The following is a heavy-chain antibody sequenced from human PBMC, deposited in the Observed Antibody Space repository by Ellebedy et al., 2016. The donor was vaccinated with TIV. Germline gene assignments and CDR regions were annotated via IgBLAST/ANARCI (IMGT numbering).Heavy chain of an antibody. D-gene: IGHD6-19*01. CDR1: GFTFHLYN. V-gene: IGHV3-21*01. Sequence: GESLKLSCVASGFTFHLYNMNWVRQAPGKGLEWVSSVSGNSDYINYADSVKGRFTISRDNAKKSLYLEMDRLRAGDTAVYYCARDRGLGSGWYIYWGQGTLVTVAS. CDR3: ARDRGLGSGWYIY. CDR2: VSGNSDYI. J-gene: IGHJ4*02.